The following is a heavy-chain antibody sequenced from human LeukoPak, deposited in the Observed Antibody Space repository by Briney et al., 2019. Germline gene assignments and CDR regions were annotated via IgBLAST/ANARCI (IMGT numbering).Heavy chain of an antibody. CDR1: GYSISSGYY. CDR3: ARSTVTTRYYFDY. Sequence: SETLSLTCVVSGYSISSGYYWDWIRQPPGEGLEWIGSFYHSGSTYYNPSLKSRVTISVDTSKNQFSLKLYSVTAADTAVYYCARSTVTTRYYFDYWGQGTQVSVSS. CDR2: FYHSGST. J-gene: IGHJ4*02. V-gene: IGHV4-38-2*01. D-gene: IGHD4-17*01.